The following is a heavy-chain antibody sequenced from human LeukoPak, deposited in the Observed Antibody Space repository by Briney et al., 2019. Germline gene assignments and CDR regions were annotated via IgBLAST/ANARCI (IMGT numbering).Heavy chain of an antibody. CDR2: ISYDGSNK. D-gene: IGHD2-8*01. Sequence: SGGSLRLSCAASGFTFSSYAMRWVRQAPGKGLEWVAVISYDGSNKYYADSVKGRFTISRDNSKNTLYLQMNSLRAEDTAVYYCAKDPDGGCNNGVCSNYFDYWGQGTLVTVSS. CDR3: AKDPDGGCNNGVCSNYFDY. V-gene: IGHV3-30-3*01. J-gene: IGHJ4*02. CDR1: GFTFSSYA.